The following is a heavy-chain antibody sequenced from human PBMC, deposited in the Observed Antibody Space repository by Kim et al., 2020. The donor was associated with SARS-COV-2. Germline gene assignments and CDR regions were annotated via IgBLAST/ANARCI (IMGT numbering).Heavy chain of an antibody. CDR1: GFTFDDYA. J-gene: IGHJ6*02. D-gene: IGHD6-13*01. V-gene: IGHV3-9*01. Sequence: GGSLRLSCAASGFTFDDYAMHWVRQAPGKGLEWVSGISWNSGSIGYADSVKGRFTISRDNAKNSLYLQMNSLRAEDTALYYCAKDQSPAAGTPYGMDVWGQGTTVTVSS. CDR2: ISWNSGSI. CDR3: AKDQSPAAGTPYGMDV.